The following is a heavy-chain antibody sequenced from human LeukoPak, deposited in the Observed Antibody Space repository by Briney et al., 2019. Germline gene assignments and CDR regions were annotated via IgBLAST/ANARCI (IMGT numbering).Heavy chain of an antibody. V-gene: IGHV4-61*02. D-gene: IGHD6-6*01. J-gene: IGHJ5*02. CDR2: IYTSGST. CDR3: ARARYSSSSGWFDP. Sequence: SETLSLTCTVSGGSISSGSYYWSWIRQPAGKGLEWIGRIYTSGSTNYNPSLKSRVTISVDTSKNQFSLKLSSVTAADTAVYYCARARYSSSSGWFDPWGQGTLVTVSS. CDR1: GGSISSGSYY.